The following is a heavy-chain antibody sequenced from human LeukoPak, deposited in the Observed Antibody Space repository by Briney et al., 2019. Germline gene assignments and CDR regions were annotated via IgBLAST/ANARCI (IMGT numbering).Heavy chain of an antibody. CDR3: AREGTKTGGHWFDP. V-gene: IGHV3-30-3*01. D-gene: IGHD3-16*01. CDR1: GFTFSSYA. Sequence: GGSLRLSCAASGFTFSSYAMHWVRQAPGKGLEWVAVISYDGSNKYYADSVKGRFTISRDNTKNTLYLQMNSLRVEDTAVYYCAREGTKTGGHWFDPWGQGTLVTVSS. CDR2: ISYDGSNK. J-gene: IGHJ5*02.